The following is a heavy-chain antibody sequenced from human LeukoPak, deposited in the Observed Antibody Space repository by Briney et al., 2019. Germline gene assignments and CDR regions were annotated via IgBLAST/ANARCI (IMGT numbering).Heavy chain of an antibody. CDR1: GYTFTSCY. CDR3: AKDRLPLGELSLFDY. D-gene: IGHD3-16*02. J-gene: IGHJ4*02. CDR2: INPSGGRT. V-gene: IGHV1-46*01. Sequence: ASVKVSCKASGYTFTSCYMHWVRQAPEQGLEWMGIINPSGGRTNYAPKFQGRVTMTRDTATSTVYMELSSLRAEDTAVYYCAKDRLPLGELSLFDYWGQGTLVTVSS.